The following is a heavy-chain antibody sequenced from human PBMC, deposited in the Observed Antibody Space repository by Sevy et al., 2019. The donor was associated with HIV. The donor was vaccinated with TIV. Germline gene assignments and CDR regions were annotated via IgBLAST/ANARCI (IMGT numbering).Heavy chain of an antibody. J-gene: IGHJ6*02. CDR2: IYYTGST. CDR3: ARPDSFHYYAMDV. CDR1: GGSIGSSSYY. Sequence: SETLLTCTVSGGSIGSSSYYWGWVRQPPGKGLEYIGSIYYTGSTSYNPSLKSRVTISVDRSKNQISLKLTSVTAADTALYFCARPDSFHYYAMDVWGQGTTVTVSS. D-gene: IGHD2-15*01. V-gene: IGHV4-39*01.